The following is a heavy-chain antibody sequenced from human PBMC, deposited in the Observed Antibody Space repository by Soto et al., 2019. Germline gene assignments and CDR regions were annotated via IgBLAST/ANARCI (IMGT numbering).Heavy chain of an antibody. CDR1: GGSISTYY. V-gene: IGHV4-59*01. Sequence: QVQLQESGPGLVKPSETLSLTCTVSGGSISTYYWTWIRQPPGKGLEWIGYIYYSGSTSYNPSLKSRVSISLDRSGNQFSLKLNSVTAADTAVYYCARDVDSSNWTGRWFDRWGQGTLVTVSS. D-gene: IGHD6-13*01. CDR3: ARDVDSSNWTGRWFDR. CDR2: IYYSGST. J-gene: IGHJ5*02.